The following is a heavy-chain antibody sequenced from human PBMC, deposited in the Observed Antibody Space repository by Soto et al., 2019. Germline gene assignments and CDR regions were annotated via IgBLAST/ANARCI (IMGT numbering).Heavy chain of an antibody. CDR3: ASPKIAFYNWFDP. V-gene: IGHV4-39*01. D-gene: IGHD3-3*02. CDR1: GGSISSSSYY. CDR2: IYYSGSN. J-gene: IGHJ5*02. Sequence: QLQLQESGPGLVKPSETLSLTCTVSGGSISSSSYYWGWIRQPPGKGLECIGSIYYSGSNYYNPTLKIRVTISVDTSKNQFSLKLSSVTAADTAVYYCASPKIAFYNWFDPWGQGTLVTVSS.